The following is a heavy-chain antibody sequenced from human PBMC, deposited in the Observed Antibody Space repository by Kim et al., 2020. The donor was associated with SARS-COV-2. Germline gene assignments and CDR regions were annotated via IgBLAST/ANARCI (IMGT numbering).Heavy chain of an antibody. V-gene: IGHV3-30*03. CDR1: GFTFSSYG. CDR2: VAYDGSNE. CDR3: ARGWSATGIDP. Sequence: GGSLRLSCLGSGFTFSSYGMHWVRQAPGKGLEWVAVVAYDGSNEYYGDSVKGRFTISRDNSKNTLYLQMNSLTSEDTAIYYCARGWSATGIDPWGQGTLVTVSS. J-gene: IGHJ5*02. D-gene: IGHD2-15*01.